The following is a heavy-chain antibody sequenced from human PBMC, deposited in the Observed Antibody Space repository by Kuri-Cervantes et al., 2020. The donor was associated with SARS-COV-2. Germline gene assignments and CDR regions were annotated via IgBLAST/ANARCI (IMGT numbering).Heavy chain of an antibody. D-gene: IGHD3-22*01. CDR1: GGPFNGYH. CDR2: INHSGST. J-gene: IGHJ3*02. CDR3: ARDLMTHDYYDRLDAFDI. V-gene: IGHV4-34*01. Sequence: GSLRLSCGVYGGPFNGYHWSWIRQPPGKGLEWIGEINHSGSTNYNPSLKSRVTISVDTSKNQFSLKLSSVTAADTAVYYCARDLMTHDYYDRLDAFDIWGQGTMVTVSS.